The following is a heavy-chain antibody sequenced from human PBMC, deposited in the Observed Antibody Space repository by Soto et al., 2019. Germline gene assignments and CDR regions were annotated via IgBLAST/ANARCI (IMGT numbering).Heavy chain of an antibody. D-gene: IGHD2-21*02. Sequence: EVQLLDSGGGLVEPGGSLRLSCAASGFTFSSYAMSWVRQAPGKGLEWASGISGSGDRTYYADSGRGRFTISRDNSKNTLYLQMTSLRAEDTAIYYCAKAGIVVVTAIVNWFDPWGQGTLVTVSS. J-gene: IGHJ5*02. V-gene: IGHV3-23*01. CDR3: AKAGIVVVTAIVNWFDP. CDR1: GFTFSSYA. CDR2: ISGSGDRT.